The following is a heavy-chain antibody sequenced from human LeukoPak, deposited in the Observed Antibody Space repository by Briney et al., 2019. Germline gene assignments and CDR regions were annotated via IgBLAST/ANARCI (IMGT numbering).Heavy chain of an antibody. D-gene: IGHD3-3*01. J-gene: IGHJ5*02. Sequence: GGSLRLSCVASGFTFDYYGMTWVRQAPGKGLEWVSGINWNGDSTDYADSVKGRFTISRDNAKNSLYLQMNSLRAEDTAVYYCARVYSTIFGVVRNWYDPWGQGTLVTVSS. CDR1: GFTFDYYG. V-gene: IGHV3-20*04. CDR2: INWNGDST. CDR3: ARVYSTIFGVVRNWYDP.